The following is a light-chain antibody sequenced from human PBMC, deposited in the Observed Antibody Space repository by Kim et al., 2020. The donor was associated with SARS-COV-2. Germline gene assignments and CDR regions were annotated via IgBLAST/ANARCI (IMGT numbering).Light chain of an antibody. CDR1: QDISRY. CDR3: QQTYSASRT. V-gene: IGKV1-39*01. Sequence: DIQMTQSPSSLSAPVGDRVTITCRASQDISRYLNWYQQKPGKAPKLLIYTASSLQSGVPSRFTGSGSETDFTLTISSLQPEDFATYYCQQTYSASRTFGQGTKVDIK. J-gene: IGKJ1*01. CDR2: TAS.